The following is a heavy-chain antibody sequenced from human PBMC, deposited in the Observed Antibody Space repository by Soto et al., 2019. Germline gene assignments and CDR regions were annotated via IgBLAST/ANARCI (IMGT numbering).Heavy chain of an antibody. D-gene: IGHD4-4*01. Sequence: PGGSLRLSCAASGFTFSSYVTHWVRQAPGKGLEWVAVISHDGSKKYYADSVKGRFTISRDNAKNTLYLQMNSLRAEDTAVYYCARDPRNLGLDPWGLGTLVTVSS. V-gene: IGHV3-30*03. CDR2: ISHDGSKK. CDR3: ARDPRNLGLDP. CDR1: GFTFSSYV. J-gene: IGHJ5*02.